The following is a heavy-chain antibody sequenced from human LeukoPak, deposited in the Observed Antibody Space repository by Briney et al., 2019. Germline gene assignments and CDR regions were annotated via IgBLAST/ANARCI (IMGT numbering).Heavy chain of an antibody. V-gene: IGHV4-59*08. J-gene: IGHJ6*02. CDR3: ARFYSSSSQYYYYYGMDV. D-gene: IGHD6-6*01. CDR2: IYYSGST. CDR1: GGSISSYY. Sequence: SETLSLTCTVSGGSISSYYWSWIRQPPGKGLEWIGYIYYSGSTNYNPSLKSRVTISVDTSKNQFSLKLSSVTAADTAVYYCARFYSSSSQYYYYYGMDVWGQGTTVTVSS.